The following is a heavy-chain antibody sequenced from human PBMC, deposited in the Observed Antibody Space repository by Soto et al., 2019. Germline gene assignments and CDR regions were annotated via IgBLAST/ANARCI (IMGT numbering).Heavy chain of an antibody. D-gene: IGHD3-3*01. CDR3: ARGPLPDFWSGYYPPTYFDY. CDR2: INHSGST. V-gene: IGHV4-34*01. Sequence: SETLSLTCAVYGGSFSGYYWSWIRQPPGKGLEWIGEINHSGSTNYNPSLKSRVTISVDTSKNQFSLKLSSVTAADTAVYYCARGPLPDFWSGYYPPTYFDYWGQGTLVTVSS. CDR1: GGSFSGYY. J-gene: IGHJ4*02.